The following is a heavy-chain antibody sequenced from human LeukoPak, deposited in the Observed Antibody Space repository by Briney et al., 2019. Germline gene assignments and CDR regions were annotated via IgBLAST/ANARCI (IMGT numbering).Heavy chain of an antibody. J-gene: IGHJ4*02. D-gene: IGHD1-1*01. Sequence: GSSVTVSCTASGGTFSSYAISWVRQAPGQGLEWMGWISAYNGNTNYAQKLQGRVTMTTDTSTSTAYMELRSLRSDDTAVYYCARDRSGATTPDYWGQGTLVTVSS. V-gene: IGHV1-18*01. CDR1: GGTFSSYA. CDR3: ARDRSGATTPDY. CDR2: ISAYNGNT.